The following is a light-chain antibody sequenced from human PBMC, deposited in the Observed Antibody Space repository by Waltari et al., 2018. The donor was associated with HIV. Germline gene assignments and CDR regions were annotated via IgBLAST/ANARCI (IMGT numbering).Light chain of an antibody. V-gene: IGKV3-11*01. CDR3: QQRTTWPPGLT. CDR1: ESVSRY. CDR2: DAS. Sequence: EIVLTQSPATLSLSPGEGATRPCRASESVSRYVAWYQQKPGQPPRLLIYDASNRASGVPARFRGSGSGTDFTLTISRLEPEDFAVYYCQQRTTWPPGLTFGGGTKVEI. J-gene: IGKJ4*01.